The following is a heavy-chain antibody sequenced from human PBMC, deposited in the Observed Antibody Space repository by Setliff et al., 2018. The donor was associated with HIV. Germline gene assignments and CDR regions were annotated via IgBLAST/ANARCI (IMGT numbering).Heavy chain of an antibody. CDR2: INPSGGT. J-gene: IGHJ4*02. Sequence: SETLSLTCTVSGGSISSYYWNWIRQPPGKGLEWIGEINPSGGTNYNPSLRSRVTMSADKAKNQFSLKLTSVTAADTAVYYCVRHGGVRIQRRTGIDYWGQGTLVTVSS. CDR3: VRHGGVRIQRRTGIDY. CDR1: GGSISSYY. D-gene: IGHD5-18*01. V-gene: IGHV4-34*01.